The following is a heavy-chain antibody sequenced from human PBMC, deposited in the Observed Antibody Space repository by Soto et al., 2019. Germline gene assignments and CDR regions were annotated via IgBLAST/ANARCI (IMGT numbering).Heavy chain of an antibody. CDR2: MYYGGRT. J-gene: IGHJ5*02. D-gene: IGHD2-15*01. CDR3: ARGTPSPLIVRSSRGPWFDP. Sequence: TLSLTCTGSGGSISSYYWSWIRQPPGKGLEWIWYMYYGGRTNYNPSLKSRVTISVDTSKMQVSLKLSSVTAADTAVYFCARGTPSPLIVRSSRGPWFDPWGQGTLVTVSS. V-gene: IGHV4-59*08. CDR1: GGSISSYY.